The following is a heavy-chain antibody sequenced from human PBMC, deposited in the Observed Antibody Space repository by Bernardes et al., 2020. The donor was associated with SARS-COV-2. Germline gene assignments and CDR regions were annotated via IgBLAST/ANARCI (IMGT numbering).Heavy chain of an antibody. J-gene: IGHJ5*01. Sequence: WGSLRLSCAASGFTFRDYTMHWVRQAPGKGLEWVAVIWHDGSREYYVDSVKGRFAISRDNSNNTLYLQMNNLRVEDTALYRCATEDGELLESWGQGTLVTVAS. D-gene: IGHD4-17*01. CDR2: IWHDGSRE. CDR3: ATEDGELLES. CDR1: GFTFRDYT. V-gene: IGHV3-33*01.